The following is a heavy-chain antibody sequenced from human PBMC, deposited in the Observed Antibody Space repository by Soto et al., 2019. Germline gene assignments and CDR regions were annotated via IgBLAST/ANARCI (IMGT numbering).Heavy chain of an antibody. CDR1: GYTFTGYY. V-gene: IGHV1-2*04. Sequence: QVQLVQSGAEAKQPGASVKVSCKASGYTFTGYYIHWVRQAPGQGLEWVGWINPNTGGTNYAQKFQGWVTMTRDTSIYTAYMELSRLKSDDTAAYYCARGGSQRHYYQAMDVWGQGTTVTVSS. CDR3: ARGGSQRHYYQAMDV. D-gene: IGHD1-1*01. J-gene: IGHJ6*02. CDR2: INPNTGGT.